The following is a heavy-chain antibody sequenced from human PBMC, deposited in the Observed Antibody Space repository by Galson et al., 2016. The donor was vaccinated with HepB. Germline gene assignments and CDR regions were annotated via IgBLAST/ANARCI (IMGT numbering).Heavy chain of an antibody. V-gene: IGHV1-2*02. CDR2: INPNNGGT. CDR3: TRDNRGLWGGAFDI. CDR1: GYTFTGYC. D-gene: IGHD2-21*01. J-gene: IGHJ3*02. Sequence: VKVSCKASGYTFTGYCLHWVRQAPGQGLEWMGWINPNNGGTNYAQKFQGRVTLTRDTSISTAYMELSWLRSDDTALYYCTRDNRGLWGGAFDIWGQGAMVTVSS.